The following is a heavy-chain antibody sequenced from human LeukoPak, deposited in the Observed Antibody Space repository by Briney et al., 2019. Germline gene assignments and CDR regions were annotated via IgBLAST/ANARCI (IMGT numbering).Heavy chain of an antibody. CDR1: GYTFTSYT. CDR3: ARDRRMLGYYSDY. CDR2: INTNTGNP. V-gene: IGHV7-4-1*02. J-gene: IGHJ4*02. D-gene: IGHD2-15*01. Sequence: ASVKVSCKASGYTFTSYTMNWVRQAPGQGLEWMGWINTNTGNPTYAQAFTGRSLFSLDTSVSTAYLQISSLKAEDTAVYYCARDRRMLGYYSDYWGQGTLVTVSS.